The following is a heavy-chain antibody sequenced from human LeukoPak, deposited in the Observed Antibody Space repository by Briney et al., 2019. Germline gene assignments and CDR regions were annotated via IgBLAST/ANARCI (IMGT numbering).Heavy chain of an antibody. CDR2: IRSSSSYT. CDR3: ARGYYDNSGYYFPFDY. J-gene: IGHJ4*02. CDR1: GFTFSDYY. Sequence: PGGSLRLSCAAPGFTFSDYYMSWIRQAPGKGLEWVSYIRSSSSYTNYADSVKGRFTISRDNAKNSLYLQMNSLRAEDTAVYYCARGYYDNSGYYFPFDYWGQGTLVTVSS. V-gene: IGHV3-11*06. D-gene: IGHD3-22*01.